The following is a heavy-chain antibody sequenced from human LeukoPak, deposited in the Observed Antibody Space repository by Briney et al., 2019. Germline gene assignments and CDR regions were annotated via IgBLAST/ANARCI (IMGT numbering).Heavy chain of an antibody. Sequence: GESLKISCKGSGYSFTSYWIGWVRQMPGKGLEWMGIIDPGDSDTRYSPSFQGQVTISADKSISTAYLQWSSLKASDTAMYYCARGSSMAAAGELNWFDPWGQGTLVTVSS. J-gene: IGHJ5*02. CDR2: IDPGDSDT. V-gene: IGHV5-51*01. CDR1: GYSFTSYW. D-gene: IGHD6-13*01. CDR3: ARGSSMAAAGELNWFDP.